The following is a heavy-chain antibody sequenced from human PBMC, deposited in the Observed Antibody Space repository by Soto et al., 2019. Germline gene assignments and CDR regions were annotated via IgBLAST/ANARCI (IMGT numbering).Heavy chain of an antibody. D-gene: IGHD6-13*01. CDR1: GGSIRGYY. J-gene: IGHJ4*02. CDR3: ARYRREAVAGYTLDN. V-gene: IGHV4-4*07. Sequence: SETLSLTCIVSGGSIRGYYWNWVRQPAGKGLEWIGRIYNNGITDYNPSLKSRVTMSVDTSKNQFSLKLSSVTAADTAVYYCARYRREAVAGYTLDNWGQGILVTVSS. CDR2: IYNNGIT.